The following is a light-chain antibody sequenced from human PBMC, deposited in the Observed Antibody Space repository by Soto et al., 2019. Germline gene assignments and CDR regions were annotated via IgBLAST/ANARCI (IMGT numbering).Light chain of an antibody. CDR3: QQYYSYPRT. CDR1: QGISSY. Sequence: AIRMTQSPSSFSASTGDRVTITCRASQGISSYLAWYQQKPGKTPKLLIYAASTFQSGVPSRFSGSGSGTDFTLTITCLQSEDFPTYYCQQYYSYPRTFGQGTKVEIK. J-gene: IGKJ1*01. V-gene: IGKV1-8*01. CDR2: AAS.